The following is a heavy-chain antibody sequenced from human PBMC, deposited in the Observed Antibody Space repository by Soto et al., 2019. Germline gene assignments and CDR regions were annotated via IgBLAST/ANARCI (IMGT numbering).Heavy chain of an antibody. J-gene: IGHJ6*03. CDR1: GGSFSGYY. CDR2: INHSGST. V-gene: IGHV4-34*01. Sequence: PSETLSLTCAVYGGSFSGYYWSWIRQPPGKGLEWIGEINHSGSTNYNPSLKSRVTISVDTSKNQFSLKLSSVTAADTAVYYCARGRKHWSYNTGYYYYMAVWGKGPTVTVFS. CDR3: ARGRKHWSYNTGYYYYMAV. D-gene: IGHD1-26*01.